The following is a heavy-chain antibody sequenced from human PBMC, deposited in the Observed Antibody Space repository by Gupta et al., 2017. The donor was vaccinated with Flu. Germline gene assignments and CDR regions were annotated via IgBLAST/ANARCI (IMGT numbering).Heavy chain of an antibody. CDR2: INPNSGGT. CDR3: ATKLWLHQFG. Sequence: SCKTSGYTFTGYYMHWVRQAPGQGLEWMGWINPNSGGTNYAQKVQGRVTMTRDTSISTAYMELSRLRSDDTAVYYCATKLWLHQFGGGQGTRVTVSS. J-gene: IGHJ4*02. CDR1: GYTFTGYY. D-gene: IGHD5-18*01. V-gene: IGHV1-2*02.